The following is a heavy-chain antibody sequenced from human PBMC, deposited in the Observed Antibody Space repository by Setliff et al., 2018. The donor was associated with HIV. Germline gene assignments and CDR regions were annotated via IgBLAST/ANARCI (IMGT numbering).Heavy chain of an antibody. Sequence: ASVKVSCKASGYTFTSYGISWVRQAPGQGLEWMGWISAYNGNTKYTQKFQGRVTMTTDTSTSTAYMELRSLRSDDTAVYYCARGSYSSIWFSQWLNAFGIWGQGTRVTVSS. CDR3: ARGSYSSIWFSQWLNAFGI. CDR1: GYTFTSYG. J-gene: IGHJ3*02. D-gene: IGHD6-13*01. V-gene: IGHV1-18*01. CDR2: ISAYNGNT.